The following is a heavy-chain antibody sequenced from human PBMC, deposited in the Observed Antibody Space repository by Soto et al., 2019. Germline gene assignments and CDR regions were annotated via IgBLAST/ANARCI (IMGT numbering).Heavy chain of an antibody. J-gene: IGHJ4*02. V-gene: IGHV3-23*01. D-gene: IGHD3-10*01. CDR3: ARGSTDSYPGSRIFDF. CDR1: VITFGSRA. Sequence: GWSLRLSCVASVITFGSRAMSWVRQAPGEGLEWVSTITDSGGDAKYADSVRGRFAISRDNSKKTLYLQMSSLTAEDSAIYYCARGSTDSYPGSRIFDFWGRGTLVTVSS. CDR2: ITDSGGDA.